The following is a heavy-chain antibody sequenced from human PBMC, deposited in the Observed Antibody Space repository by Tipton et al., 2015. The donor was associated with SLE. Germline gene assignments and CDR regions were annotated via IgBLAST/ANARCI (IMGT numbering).Heavy chain of an antibody. CDR3: SSCSGGSCYVFEY. CDR2: ISPYSGAA. Sequence: QLVQSGAEVKRPGASVKVSCKTSGYTFSSSGISWVRQAPGQGLEWLGWISPYSGAANYVPKLKGRFTMTTDTSTSTAYMELTSLRSDDTAVYYCSSCSGGSCYVFEYWGQGTPVTVSS. J-gene: IGHJ4*02. D-gene: IGHD2-15*01. V-gene: IGHV1-18*01. CDR1: GYTFSSSG.